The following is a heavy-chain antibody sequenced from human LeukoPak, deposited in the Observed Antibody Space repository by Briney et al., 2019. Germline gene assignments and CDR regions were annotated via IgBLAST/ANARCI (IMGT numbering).Heavy chain of an antibody. V-gene: IGHV1-69*04. D-gene: IGHD6-19*01. Sequence: SVKVSCKASGGTFSSYAISWVRQAPGQGLEWMGRIIPILGIANYAQKFQGRVTITADRSTSTAYMELSGLRSEDTAVYYCASIPYSSGWYGGLFDYWGQGTLVTVSS. CDR1: GGTFSSYA. CDR3: ASIPYSSGWYGGLFDY. J-gene: IGHJ4*02. CDR2: IIPILGIA.